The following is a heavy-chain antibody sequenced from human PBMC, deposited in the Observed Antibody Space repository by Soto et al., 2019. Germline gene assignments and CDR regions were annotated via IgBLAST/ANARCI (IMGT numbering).Heavy chain of an antibody. V-gene: IGHV3-7*03. Sequence: AGGALRLSCAASGFTFSSYWMSWVRQAPGKGLEWVANIKQDGSEKYYVDSVKGRFTISRDNAKNSLYLQMSSLRAEDTAVYYCARDPEYYYYGMDVWGQGTTVTVSS. J-gene: IGHJ6*02. CDR3: ARDPEYYYYGMDV. CDR2: IKQDGSEK. CDR1: GFTFSSYW.